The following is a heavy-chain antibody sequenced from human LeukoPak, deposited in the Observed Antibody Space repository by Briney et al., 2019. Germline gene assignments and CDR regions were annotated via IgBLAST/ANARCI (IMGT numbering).Heavy chain of an antibody. CDR1: GFTFSSYW. V-gene: IGHV3-7*01. CDR3: AREQTPVIHYYFDS. D-gene: IGHD3-16*02. CDR2: IKQDGSDY. Sequence: GGSLRLSCAASGFTFSSYWMSWVRQAPGKGLEWVANIKQDGSDYYYVDSVKGRFTISRDNAKNSLYLQMNSLRAEDAAVYYCAREQTPVIHYYFDSWGQGTLVTVSS. J-gene: IGHJ4*02.